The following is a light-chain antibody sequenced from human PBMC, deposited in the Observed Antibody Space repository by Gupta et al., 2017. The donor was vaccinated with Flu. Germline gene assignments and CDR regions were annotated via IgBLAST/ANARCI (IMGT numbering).Light chain of an antibody. CDR2: GAS. J-gene: IGKJ3*01. Sequence: PPFLSASVGDRVTITCRASQGISSLLTWYQQKPGKAPKLLIYGASTLHSGVPSRFSGSGSGTEFTLTISSLQPEDFATYYCQQLNSYPRTFGHGTKVDVK. V-gene: IGKV1-9*01. CDR3: QQLNSYPRT. CDR1: QGISSL.